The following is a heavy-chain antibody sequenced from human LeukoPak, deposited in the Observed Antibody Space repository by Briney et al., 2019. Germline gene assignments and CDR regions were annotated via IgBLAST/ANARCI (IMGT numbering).Heavy chain of an antibody. V-gene: IGHV3-30*02. CDR2: IRYDGSNR. Sequence: GGSLRLSCAASGSTFSSYGMHWVRQAPGKGLEWVAYIRYDGSNRHYADSVKGRFTISRDNSKNTLYLQMNSLRVEDTAVYYCAKGGRITMLRGVQRDHYFDYWGQGTLVTVSS. CDR1: GSTFSSYG. J-gene: IGHJ4*02. CDR3: AKGGRITMLRGVQRDHYFDY. D-gene: IGHD3-10*01.